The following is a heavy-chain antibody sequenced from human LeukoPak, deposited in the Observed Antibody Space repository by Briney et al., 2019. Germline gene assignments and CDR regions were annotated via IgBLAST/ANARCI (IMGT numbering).Heavy chain of an antibody. CDR1: GFTFSSYA. CDR3: ARDYGSGSFPLDY. V-gene: IGHV3-53*01. Sequence: GGSLRLSCAASGFTFSSYAMSWVRQAPGKGLEWVSVIYSGGSTYYADSVKGRFTISRDNSKNTLYLQMNSLRAEDTAVYYCARDYGSGSFPLDYWGQGTLVTVSS. D-gene: IGHD3-10*01. J-gene: IGHJ4*02. CDR2: IYSGGST.